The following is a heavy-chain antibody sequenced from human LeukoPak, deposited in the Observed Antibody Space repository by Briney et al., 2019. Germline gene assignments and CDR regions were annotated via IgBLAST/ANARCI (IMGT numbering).Heavy chain of an antibody. D-gene: IGHD4-17*01. J-gene: IGHJ4*02. CDR1: GFTFDDYA. Sequence: GGSLRLSCAASGFTFDDYAMHCVRQAPGKGLEWVSGISWNSGSIGYADSVKGRFTISRDNAKNSLYLQMNSLRAEDTALYYCAKDKGPYGDYYFDYWGQGILVTVSS. CDR2: ISWNSGSI. V-gene: IGHV3-9*01. CDR3: AKDKGPYGDYYFDY.